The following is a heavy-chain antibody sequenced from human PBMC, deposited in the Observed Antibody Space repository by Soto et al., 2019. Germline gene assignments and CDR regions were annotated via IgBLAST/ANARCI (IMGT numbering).Heavy chain of an antibody. J-gene: IGHJ4*02. V-gene: IGHV1-69*06. CDR2: IIPIFGTA. CDR3: ARDRRGYHFDY. D-gene: IGHD5-12*01. CDR1: GGTFSSYA. Sequence: SVKVSGKASGGTFSSYAISWVRQAPGQGLEWVGGIIPIFGTANYAQKFQGRVTITADKSTSTAYMELSSLISEDTAVYYCARDRRGYHFDYWGQGTQVTVS.